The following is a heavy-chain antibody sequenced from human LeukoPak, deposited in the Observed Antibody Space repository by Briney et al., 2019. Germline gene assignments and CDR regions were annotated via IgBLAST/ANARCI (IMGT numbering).Heavy chain of an antibody. J-gene: IGHJ4*02. D-gene: IGHD3-22*01. CDR3: APPAKGYYDSSGYYLEY. CDR2: ISGSGGST. Sequence: GGSLRLSCAASGFTFSSYAMSWVRQAPGKGLEWVSAISGSGGSTYYADSVKGRFTISRDNSKNTLYLQMNSLRAEDTAVYYCAPPAKGYYDSSGYYLEYWGRGTLVTVSS. CDR1: GFTFSSYA. V-gene: IGHV3-23*01.